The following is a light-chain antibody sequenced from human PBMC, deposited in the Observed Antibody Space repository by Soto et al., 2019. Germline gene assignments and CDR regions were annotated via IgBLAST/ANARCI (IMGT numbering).Light chain of an antibody. CDR2: DAS. CDR3: QQYNSYPIT. V-gene: IGKV1-5*01. CDR1: QTISSW. J-gene: IGKJ5*01. Sequence: DSQMTQSPSTLSGSVGDRVTITCRASQTISSWLAWYQQKPGKAPKLLIYDASSLESGVPSRFSGSGSGTEFTLTISSLQPDDFATYYCQQYNSYPITFGQGTRLE.